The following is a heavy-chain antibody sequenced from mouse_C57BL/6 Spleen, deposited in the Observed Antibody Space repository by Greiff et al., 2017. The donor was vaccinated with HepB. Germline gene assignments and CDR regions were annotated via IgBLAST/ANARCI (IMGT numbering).Heavy chain of an antibody. J-gene: IGHJ3*01. Sequence: DVQLQESGPGLVKPSQSLSLTCSVTGYSITSGYYWNWIRQFPGTKLEWMGYISYDGSNNYNPSLKNRISITRDTSKNQFFLKLNSVTTEDTATYDCAREGGWLAYWGQGTLVTVSA. CDR2: ISYDGSN. V-gene: IGHV3-6*01. CDR1: GYSITSGYY. CDR3: AREGGWLAY.